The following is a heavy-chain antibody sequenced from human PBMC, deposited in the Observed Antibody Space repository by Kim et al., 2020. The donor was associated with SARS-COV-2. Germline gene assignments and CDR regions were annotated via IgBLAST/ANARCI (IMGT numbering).Heavy chain of an antibody. J-gene: IGHJ6*02. V-gene: IGHV3-30*04. CDR3: ARERKLGAIGYYYGMDV. CDR1: GFTFSSYA. Sequence: GGSLRLSCAASGFTFSSYAMHWVRQAPGKGLEWVAVISYDGSNKYYADSVKGRFTISRDNSKNTLYLQMNSLRAEDTAVYYCARERKLGAIGYYYGMDVWGQGTTVTVSS. D-gene: IGHD1-26*01. CDR2: ISYDGSNK.